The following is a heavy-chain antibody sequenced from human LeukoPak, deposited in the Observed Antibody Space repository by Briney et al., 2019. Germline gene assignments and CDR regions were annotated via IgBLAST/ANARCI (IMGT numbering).Heavy chain of an antibody. V-gene: IGHV3-23*01. CDR1: GFSFSNYA. CDR3: AKRDYYDSSGYSPLFDN. D-gene: IGHD3-22*01. J-gene: IGHJ4*02. CDR2: LSGNGERT. Sequence: PGGSLRLSCAASGFSFSNYAMSWVRQAPGKGLEWVSGLSGNGERTHYAASVKGRFTISRDNSKNTLYLQMNSLRAEDTALYFCAKRDYYDSSGYSPLFDNWGQGILVTVSS.